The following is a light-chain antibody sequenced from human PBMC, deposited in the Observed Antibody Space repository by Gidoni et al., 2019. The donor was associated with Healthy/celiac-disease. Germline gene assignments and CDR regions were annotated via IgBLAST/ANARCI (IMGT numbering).Light chain of an antibody. V-gene: IGKV3-15*01. CDR1: QSVSSN. J-gene: IGKJ5*01. CDR3: QQYNNWPPT. Sequence: EIVMTPSPATLSVSPGERATLSCRASQSVSSNLAWYQQKPGQAPRLLIYGASTRASGIPARFSGSGSGTEFTLTISSLQSEDFAVYYCQQYNNWPPTFXQXTRLEIK. CDR2: GAS.